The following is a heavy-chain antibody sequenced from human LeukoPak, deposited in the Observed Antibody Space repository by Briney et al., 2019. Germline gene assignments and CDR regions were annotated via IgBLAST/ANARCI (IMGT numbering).Heavy chain of an antibody. CDR1: GFTFSSYS. V-gene: IGHV3-21*01. J-gene: IGHJ3*02. Sequence: GGSLRLPCAASGFTFSSYSMNWVRQAPGKGLEWVSSISSSSSYIYYADSVKGRFTISRDNAKNSLYLQMNSLRAEDTAVYYCARAPTNWNDAFDIWGQGTMVTVSS. D-gene: IGHD1-1*01. CDR2: ISSSSSYI. CDR3: ARAPTNWNDAFDI.